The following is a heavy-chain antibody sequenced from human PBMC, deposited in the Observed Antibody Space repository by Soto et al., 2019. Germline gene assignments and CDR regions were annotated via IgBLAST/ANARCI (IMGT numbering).Heavy chain of an antibody. CDR3: ASPQKTGTARPLDY. J-gene: IGHJ4*02. V-gene: IGHV3-48*02. CDR1: GFTFSSYS. Sequence: GGSLRLSCAASGFTFSSYSMNWVRQAPGKGLEWVSYISSGGGTIYYADSVKGRFTISRDNAKNSLYLQMNSLRDEDTAVYYCASPQKTGTARPLDYWGQGTLVTVSS. D-gene: IGHD1-1*01. CDR2: ISSGGGTI.